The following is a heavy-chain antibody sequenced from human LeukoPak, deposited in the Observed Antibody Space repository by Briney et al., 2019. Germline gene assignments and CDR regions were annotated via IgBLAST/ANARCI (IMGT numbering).Heavy chain of an antibody. V-gene: IGHV1-2*02. CDR3: AIQPWGSGNNWYFDL. CDR2: ISPNSGGT. D-gene: IGHD7-27*01. J-gene: IGHJ2*01. CDR1: GYTFTGFY. Sequence: VASVKVSCKPSGYTFTGFYIHWVRQAPGQGLEWMGWISPNSGGTDYAQRFQGGVTMTRDTSISTAYMELSSLRSDDTAVYYCAIQPWGSGNNWYFDLWGRGTLVTVSS.